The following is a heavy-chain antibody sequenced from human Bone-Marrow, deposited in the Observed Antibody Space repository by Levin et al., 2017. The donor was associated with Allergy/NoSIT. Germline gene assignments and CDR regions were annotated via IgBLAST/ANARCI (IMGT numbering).Heavy chain of an antibody. Sequence: AGESLKISCVGSEFTFDNHGIHWVRQAPGKGLEWVSVVGYDGDSEHYADSVKGRFTVSRDNSKNTVYLLMSSLRPEDTALYYCARAAGNYRHDFDSWGRGGVVTVSS. CDR1: EFTFDNHG. CDR3: ARAAGNYRHDFDS. V-gene: IGHV3-30*03. J-gene: IGHJ4*02. CDR2: VGYDGDSE. D-gene: IGHD1-7*01.